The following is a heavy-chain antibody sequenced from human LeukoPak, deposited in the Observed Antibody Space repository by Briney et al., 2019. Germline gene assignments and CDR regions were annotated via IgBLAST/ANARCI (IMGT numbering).Heavy chain of an antibody. D-gene: IGHD4-17*01. CDR3: ARDLNTVTTYYFDY. CDR1: GFTFSSYS. CDR2: ISSSSSYI. V-gene: IGHV3-21*01. Sequence: PGGSLRPSCAASGFTFSSYSMNWVRQAPGKGLEWVSSISSSSSYIYYADSVKGRFTISRDNAKNSLYLQMNSLRAEDTAVYYCARDLNTVTTYYFDYWGQGTLVTVSS. J-gene: IGHJ4*02.